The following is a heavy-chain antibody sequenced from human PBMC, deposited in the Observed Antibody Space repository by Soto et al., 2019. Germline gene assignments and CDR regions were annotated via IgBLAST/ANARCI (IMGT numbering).Heavy chain of an antibody. CDR2: MYHGGRT. Sequence: LSLTCTVSGDSVTNYLWSWMRQPPAKGLEWIGHMYHGGRTNYSASLKSRVTMSLDSSSNQFSLKLSTVTAADTAVYFCARDPGYCTRGFCPIFDFWGQGLLVTVSS. D-gene: IGHD2-8*01. CDR3: ARDPGYCTRGFCPIFDF. V-gene: IGHV4-59*02. CDR1: GDSVTNYL. J-gene: IGHJ4*02.